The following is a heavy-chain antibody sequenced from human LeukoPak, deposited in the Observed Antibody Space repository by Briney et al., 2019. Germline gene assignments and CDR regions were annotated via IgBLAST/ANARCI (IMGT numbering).Heavy chain of an antibody. D-gene: IGHD7-27*01. J-gene: IGHJ4*02. CDR2: INSDGSST. CDR1: GFTFSSYW. CDR3: ARGTHQNWGIDY. V-gene: IGHV3-74*01. Sequence: PGGSLRLSCAASGFTFSSYWMHWVRQAPGKGLVWVSRINSDGSSTSYADSVKGRFTISRDNARNTLYLQMNSLRAEDTAVYYCARGTHQNWGIDYWGQGTLVTVSS.